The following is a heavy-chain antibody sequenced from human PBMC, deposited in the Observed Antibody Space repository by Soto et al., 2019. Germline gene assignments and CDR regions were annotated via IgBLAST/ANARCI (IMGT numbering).Heavy chain of an antibody. Sequence: ASVKVSCKASGYTFTNYGISWVRQAPGQGLEWMGWTSDYNGNTNYAQKFQGRVTLTTDTSTSTAYMELRSLRSDDTAVYYCARGGGIYSISWPLDYWGQGTLVTV. D-gene: IGHD6-13*01. J-gene: IGHJ4*02. CDR2: TSDYNGNT. V-gene: IGHV1-18*04. CDR3: ARGGGIYSISWPLDY. CDR1: GYTFTNYG.